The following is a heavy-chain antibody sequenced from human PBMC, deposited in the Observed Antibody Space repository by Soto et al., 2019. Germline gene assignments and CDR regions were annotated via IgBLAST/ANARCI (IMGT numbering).Heavy chain of an antibody. CDR2: INHSAST. CDR3: ARIVDYYGSVRIDY. D-gene: IGHD3-10*01. J-gene: IGHJ4*02. V-gene: IGHV4-34*01. CDR1: GGSFSGYY. Sequence: QVQLQQWGAGLLKPSETLSLTCAVYGGSFSGYYWSWIRQPPGKGLEWIGEINHSASTNYNPSLTLRVTISVYTSKTQFSLKLSSVTAADTSVYYCARIVDYYGSVRIDYWCQGTLVTVSS.